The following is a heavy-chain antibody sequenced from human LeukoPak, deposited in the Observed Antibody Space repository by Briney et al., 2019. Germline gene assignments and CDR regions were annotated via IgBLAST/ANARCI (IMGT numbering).Heavy chain of an antibody. CDR3: AKDPLPDKVTRSFTVTTGNWFDP. D-gene: IGHD4-17*01. J-gene: IGHJ5*02. V-gene: IGHV3-23*01. CDR2: ISGSGGST. CDR1: GFTFSSYA. Sequence: TGGSLRLSCAASGFTFSSYAMRWVRQAPGKGLEWVSAISGSGGSTYYADSAKGRFTISRDNSKNTLYLQMNSLRAEDTAVYYCAKDPLPDKVTRSFTVTTGNWFDPWGQGTLVTVSS.